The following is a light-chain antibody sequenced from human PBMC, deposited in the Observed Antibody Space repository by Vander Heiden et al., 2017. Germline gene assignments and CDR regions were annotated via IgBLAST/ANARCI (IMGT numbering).Light chain of an antibody. CDR2: WAS. CDR3: QQCYATPYT. Sequence: DIILTQSPDSLAVSLGERATINCKSSQSLLYGSNDKNSLAWYQQKPGQPPRLLMFWASTRESGVPDRFSGSGSGTDFTLTINSLQAEDVAVYYCQQCYATPYTFGQGTKLEIK. J-gene: IGKJ2*01. V-gene: IGKV4-1*01. CDR1: QSLLYGSNDKNS.